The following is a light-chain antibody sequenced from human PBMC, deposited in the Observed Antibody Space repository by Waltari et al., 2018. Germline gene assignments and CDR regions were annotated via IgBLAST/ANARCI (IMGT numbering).Light chain of an antibody. CDR1: QSFSSSF. CDR2: GAS. V-gene: IGKV3-20*01. CDR3: QQYGSSPRT. J-gene: IGKJ1*01. Sequence: EIVLTQSPDTLSLSPGERATLSCRASQSFSSSFLAWYQQKPGQAPRLLIYGASSRATGIPDRFSGSGSGADFTLTISRLEPEDFAVYYCQQYGSSPRTFGQGTKVEIK.